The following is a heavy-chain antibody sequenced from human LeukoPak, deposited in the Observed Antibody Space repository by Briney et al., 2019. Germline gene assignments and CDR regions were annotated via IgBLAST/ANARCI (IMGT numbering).Heavy chain of an antibody. CDR2: IYYSGST. CDR3: SGYDCSGGSCYRYYYYGMDV. J-gene: IGHJ6*02. Sequence: TSETLSLTCTVSGGSISSSSYYWGWIRQPPGKGLEWIGSIYYSGSTYYNPSLKSRVTISVDTSKNQFSLKLSSVTAADTAVYYCSGYDCSGGSCYRYYYYGMDVWGQGTTVTVSS. V-gene: IGHV4-39*01. D-gene: IGHD2-15*01. CDR1: GGSISSSSYY.